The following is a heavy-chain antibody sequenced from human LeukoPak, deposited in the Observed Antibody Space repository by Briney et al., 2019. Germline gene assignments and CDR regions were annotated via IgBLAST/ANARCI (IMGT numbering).Heavy chain of an antibody. V-gene: IGHV1-2*02. Sequence: ASVKVSCKASGYTFTGYYLHWVRQAPGQGLEWMGLINPNSGGTNYAQKFQGRVTMTRDTSISTAYMELSRLRSDDTAVYYCARDSHIVGATYYFDYWGQGTLVTVSS. CDR1: GYTFTGYY. CDR3: ARDSHIVGATYYFDY. CDR2: INPNSGGT. D-gene: IGHD1-26*01. J-gene: IGHJ4*02.